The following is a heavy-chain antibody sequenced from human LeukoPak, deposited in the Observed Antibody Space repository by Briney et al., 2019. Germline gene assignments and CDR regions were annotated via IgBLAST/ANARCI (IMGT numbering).Heavy chain of an antibody. CDR3: AKGYYDFWSDWDYMDV. J-gene: IGHJ6*03. Sequence: PGRSLRLSCAASGFTFDDYAMHWVRQAPGKGLEWVSGISWNSGSIGYADSVKGRFTISRDNAKNSLYLQMNSLRAEDMALYSCAKGYYDFWSDWDYMDVWGKGTTVTVSS. CDR2: ISWNSGSI. V-gene: IGHV3-9*03. CDR1: GFTFDDYA. D-gene: IGHD3-3*01.